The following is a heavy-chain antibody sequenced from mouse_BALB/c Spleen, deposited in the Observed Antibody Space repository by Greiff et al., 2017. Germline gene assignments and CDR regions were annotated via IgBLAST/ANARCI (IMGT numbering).Heavy chain of an antibody. CDR2: IWGGGST. V-gene: IGHV2-6-4*01. J-gene: IGHJ2*01. D-gene: IGHD2-14*01. Sequence: VMLVESGPGLVAPSQSLSITCTVSGFSLSRYSVHWVRQPPGKGLEWLGMIWGGGSTDYNSALKSRLSISKDNSKSQVFLKMNSLQTDDTAMYYCARGDYRYGLFDYWGQGTTLTVSS. CDR1: GFSLSRYS. CDR3: ARGDYRYGLFDY.